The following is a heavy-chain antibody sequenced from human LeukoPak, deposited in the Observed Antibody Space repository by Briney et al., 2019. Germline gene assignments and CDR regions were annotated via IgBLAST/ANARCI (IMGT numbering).Heavy chain of an antibody. CDR3: ARGQITRYSSSWYYY. J-gene: IGHJ4*02. CDR2: INPNSGGT. D-gene: IGHD6-13*01. V-gene: IGHV1-2*02. CDR1: GYTFTGYY. Sequence: ASVKVSCKASGYTFTGYYMHWVRQAPGQGLEWMGWINPNSGGTNYAQKFQGRVTMTRDTSISTAYMELSRLRSDDTAVYYCARGQITRYSSSWYYYWGQGALVTVSS.